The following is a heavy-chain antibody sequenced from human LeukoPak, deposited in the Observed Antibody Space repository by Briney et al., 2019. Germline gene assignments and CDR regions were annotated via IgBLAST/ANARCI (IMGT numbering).Heavy chain of an antibody. Sequence: GGSLRLSCAASGFTFSNYWMHWVRQAPGKGLVWGSRIHSDGSATIYADSVKGRFTISRDNAKNTLYLQMNSLRAEDTAVYYCARATTPALVVAGNYWGQGTLVTVSS. V-gene: IGHV3-74*01. CDR2: IHSDGSAT. CDR3: ARATTPALVVAGNY. D-gene: IGHD6-19*01. CDR1: GFTFSNYW. J-gene: IGHJ4*02.